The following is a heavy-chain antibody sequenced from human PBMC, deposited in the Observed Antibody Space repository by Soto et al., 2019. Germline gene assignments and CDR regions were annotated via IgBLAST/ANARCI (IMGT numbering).Heavy chain of an antibody. Sequence: ASVMVSCKXSGYTFTSYGVSWVRQAPGQGLEWMGWISAYNGNTNYAQKLQGRVTMTTDTSTSTAYMELRSLRSDDTAVYYCARDKNCSSTSCYNWFDPWGQGTLVTVSS. CDR3: ARDKNCSSTSCYNWFDP. J-gene: IGHJ5*02. V-gene: IGHV1-18*04. CDR1: GYTFTSYG. D-gene: IGHD2-2*01. CDR2: ISAYNGNT.